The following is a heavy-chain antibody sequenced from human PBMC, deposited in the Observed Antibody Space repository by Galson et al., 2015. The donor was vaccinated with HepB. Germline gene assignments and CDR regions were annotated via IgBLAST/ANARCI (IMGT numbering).Heavy chain of an antibody. Sequence: SLRLSCAASGFTFSDYWMFWVSQAPGKGLVWVSRINRDGSSTDYADSVRGRFTISRDNAENTVYLQMSSLRADDTAVYYCLSDLSYAKDHWGRGTLVTVSS. V-gene: IGHV3-74*01. CDR3: LSDLSYAKDH. D-gene: IGHD3-10*01. CDR1: GFTFSDYW. J-gene: IGHJ4*02. CDR2: INRDGSST.